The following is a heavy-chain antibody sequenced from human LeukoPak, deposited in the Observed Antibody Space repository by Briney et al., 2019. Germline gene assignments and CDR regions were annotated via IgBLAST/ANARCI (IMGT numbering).Heavy chain of an antibody. Sequence: PGGSLRLSCTASGFSFSSYSMNWVRQAPGKGLEWVAYIAYTGTIHYADSVRGRFAISRDNAKSSLYLQMNSLRAEDTAVYYCARAMNGYPLDYWGQGTLVTVSS. J-gene: IGHJ4*02. CDR2: IAYTGTI. V-gene: IGHV3-48*01. CDR3: ARAMNGYPLDY. D-gene: IGHD6-13*01. CDR1: GFSFSSYS.